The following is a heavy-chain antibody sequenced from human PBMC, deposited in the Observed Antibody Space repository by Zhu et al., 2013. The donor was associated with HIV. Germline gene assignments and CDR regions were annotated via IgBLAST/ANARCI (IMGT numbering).Heavy chain of an antibody. J-gene: IGHJ3*02. D-gene: IGHD3-22*01. V-gene: IGHV1-46*01. Sequence: QVQLVQSGAEVKKPGASVKVSCKASGYTFTSYYMHWVRQAPGQGLEWMGIINPSGGSTSYAQKFQGRVTMTRDTSTSTVYMELSSLRSEDTAVYYCAREYYMIVVLYSDAFDIWGQGTMVTVSS. CDR3: AREYYMIVVLYSDAFDI. CDR1: GYTFTSYY. CDR2: INPSGGST.